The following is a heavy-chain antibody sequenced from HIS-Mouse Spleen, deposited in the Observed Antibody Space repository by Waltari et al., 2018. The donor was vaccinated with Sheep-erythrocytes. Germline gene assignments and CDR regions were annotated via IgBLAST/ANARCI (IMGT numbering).Heavy chain of an antibody. CDR3: ARGPVLRFLEWLPTDAFDI. D-gene: IGHD3-3*01. Sequence: EVQLVQSGAEVKKPGESLKIACMGSGCSFTSYWIGWGGQRRGTGLVWMGIIYPGDSDTRYSPSFQGQVTISADKSISTAYLQWSSLKASDTAMYYCARGPVLRFLEWLPTDAFDIWGQGTMVTVSS. CDR1: GCSFTSYW. V-gene: IGHV5-51*03. J-gene: IGHJ3*02. CDR2: IYPGDSDT.